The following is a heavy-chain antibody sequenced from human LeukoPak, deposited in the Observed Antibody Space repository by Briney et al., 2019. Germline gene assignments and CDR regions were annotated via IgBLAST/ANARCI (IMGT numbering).Heavy chain of an antibody. V-gene: IGHV4-39*01. Sequence: SETLSLTCSVSGASVTSGGFYWGWLRQSPGKGLEWIATIYYTGSTYYDPSLKSRVTISIDTSKNQFSLKVSSVTAADTAVYYCARTRVVPAAYYYYYMDVWGKGTTVTVSS. CDR3: ARTRVVPAAYYYYYMDV. D-gene: IGHD2-2*01. CDR1: GASVTSGGFY. CDR2: IYYTGST. J-gene: IGHJ6*03.